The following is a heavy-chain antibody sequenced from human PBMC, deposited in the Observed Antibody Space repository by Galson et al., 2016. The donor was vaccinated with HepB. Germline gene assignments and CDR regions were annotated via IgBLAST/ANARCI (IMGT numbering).Heavy chain of an antibody. J-gene: IGHJ4*02. CDR2: IRGNGGAP. CDR1: GFTFSSYW. D-gene: IGHD5-24*01. Sequence: SLRLSCAASGFTFSSYWMHWVRKAPGKGLVWVSRIRGNGGAPSSADSVRGRFTISRDNAKNTLYLQMNSLRVEDTAVYYCARDHGGYKSMDYWGQGTLVTVSS. CDR3: ARDHGGYKSMDY. V-gene: IGHV3-74*01.